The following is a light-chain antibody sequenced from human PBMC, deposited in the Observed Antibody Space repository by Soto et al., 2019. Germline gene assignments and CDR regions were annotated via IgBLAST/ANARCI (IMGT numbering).Light chain of an antibody. J-gene: IGLJ3*02. CDR3: ETWDSYTRV. CDR2: LEGSGSY. V-gene: IGLV4-60*02. CDR1: SGHSGYI. Sequence: QLVLTQSSSASASLGSSVKLTCTLNSGHSGYIITWHQQQPGKAPRFLMKLEGSGSYNKGSGVPDRFSGSSSGPDRYLTISNLQFEDEADYYCETWDSYTRVFGGGTQLTVL.